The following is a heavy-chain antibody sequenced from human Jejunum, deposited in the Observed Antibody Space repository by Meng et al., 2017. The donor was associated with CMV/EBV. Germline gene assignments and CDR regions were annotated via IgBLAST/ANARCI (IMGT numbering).Heavy chain of an antibody. J-gene: IGHJ4*02. Sequence: GFPFSSHWMHWVRQGPGKGLVWVSRINGGASDISYADSVKGRFTISRDNAKNTLYLQMNSLRADGMAVYYCVRAGSGNAYGLFDYWGQGTLVTVYS. D-gene: IGHD1-26*01. CDR3: VRAGSGNAYGLFDY. CDR1: GFPFSSHW. V-gene: IGHV3-74*01. CDR2: INGGASDI.